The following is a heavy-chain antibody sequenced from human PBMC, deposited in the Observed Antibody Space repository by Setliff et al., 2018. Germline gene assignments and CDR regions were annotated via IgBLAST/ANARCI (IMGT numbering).Heavy chain of an antibody. V-gene: IGHV4-59*02. Sequence: SETLSLTCTVSGGSVSSHYWSWIRQPPGKGLEWIGNIYYSGSTNYNPSLKSRVTISVDTSKKQFSLKLSSVTAADTAVYYCARETIAARGDFDYWGQGTLVTVSS. CDR2: IYYSGST. J-gene: IGHJ4*02. CDR1: GGSVSSHY. D-gene: IGHD6-6*01. CDR3: ARETIAARGDFDY.